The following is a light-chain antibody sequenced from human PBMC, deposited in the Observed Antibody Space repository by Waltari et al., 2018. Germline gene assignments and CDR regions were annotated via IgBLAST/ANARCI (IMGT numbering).Light chain of an antibody. CDR2: EAN. CDR3: YAYAGTRGV. J-gene: IGLJ1*01. Sequence: QSALTQPASVSGSPGQSITLSCTATSSDISSYNLVSWYQQHPGKAPKLIIYEANKRPSGVSSRFSGSKSGNTASLTISGPQAEDEANYYCYAYAGTRGVFGTGTKVTVL. V-gene: IGLV2-23*01. CDR1: SSDISSYNL.